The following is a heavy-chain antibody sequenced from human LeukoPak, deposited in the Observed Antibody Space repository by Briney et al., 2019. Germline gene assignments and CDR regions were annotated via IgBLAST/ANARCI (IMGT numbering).Heavy chain of an antibody. CDR3: ARVGYYGSGSYLANV. CDR1: GFTFSDYY. D-gene: IGHD3-10*01. CDR2: ISSSGSTI. V-gene: IGHV3-11*04. J-gene: IGHJ6*04. Sequence: GGSLRLSCAASGFTFSDYYMSCIRQAPGKGLEWVSYISSSGSTIYYADSVKGRFTISRDNAKNSLYLQMNSLRAEDTAVYYCARVGYYGSGSYLANVWGKGTTVTVSS.